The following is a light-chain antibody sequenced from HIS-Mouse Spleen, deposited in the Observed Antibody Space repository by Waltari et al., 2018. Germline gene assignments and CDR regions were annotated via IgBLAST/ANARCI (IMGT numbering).Light chain of an antibody. CDR3: YSTDSSGNHRV. Sequence: SYELTQPPSVSVSPGQTARITCSGDALPKKYAYWYQQKSGQAPVLVMYENTKRPSGSPVRLSGSSSGTMSTLTISGAQVEDEADYYCYSTDSSGNHRVFGGGTKLTVL. CDR1: ALPKKY. J-gene: IGLJ2*01. V-gene: IGLV3-10*01. CDR2: ENT.